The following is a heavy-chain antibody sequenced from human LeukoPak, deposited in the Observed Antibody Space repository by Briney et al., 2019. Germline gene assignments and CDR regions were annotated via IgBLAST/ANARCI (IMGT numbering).Heavy chain of an antibody. CDR3: ARGPHIVVVIAIKERAFDI. CDR1: GGTFSSYA. D-gene: IGHD2-21*01. V-gene: IGHV1-69*04. J-gene: IGHJ3*02. CDR2: IIPILGIA. Sequence: ASVKVTCKASGGTFSSYANSWVRQAPGQGLEWMGRIIPILGIANYAQKFQGRVTITADKSTSTAYMELSSLRSEDTAVYYCARGPHIVVVIAIKERAFDIWGQGTMVTVSS.